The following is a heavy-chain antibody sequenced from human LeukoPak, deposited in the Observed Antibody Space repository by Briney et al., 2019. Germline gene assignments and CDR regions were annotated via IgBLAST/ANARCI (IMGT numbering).Heavy chain of an antibody. V-gene: IGHV4-59*01. CDR1: GGSISSYY. J-gene: IGHJ5*02. CDR3: ARGDRFDP. CDR2: TYYSGST. Sequence: PSETLSPTCTVSGGSISSYYWSWIRQPPGKGLEWIGYTYYSGSTNYNPSLKSRVTISVDTSKNQFSLKLSSVTAADTAVYYCARGDRFDPWGQGTLVTVSS.